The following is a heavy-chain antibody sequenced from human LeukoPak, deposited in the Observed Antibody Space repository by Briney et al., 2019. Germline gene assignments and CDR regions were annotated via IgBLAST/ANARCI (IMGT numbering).Heavy chain of an antibody. Sequence: SETLSLTCTVSGGSISSGDYYWSWIRQPPGKGLEWIGYIYYSGSTYYNPSLKSRVTISVDTSKNQFSLKLSSVTAADTAVYYCATRLPVRGPYDYWGQGTLVTVSA. CDR2: IYYSGST. CDR1: GGSISSGDYY. D-gene: IGHD3-10*01. V-gene: IGHV4-30-4*01. J-gene: IGHJ4*02. CDR3: ATRLPVRGPYDY.